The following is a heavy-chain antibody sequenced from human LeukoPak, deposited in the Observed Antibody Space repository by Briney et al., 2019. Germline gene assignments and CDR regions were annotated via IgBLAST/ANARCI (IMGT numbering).Heavy chain of an antibody. D-gene: IGHD6-6*01. V-gene: IGHV4-31*03. CDR1: GGSISSGGYY. CDR2: IYYSGST. CDR3: ARDQYSSSSGFDY. Sequence: PSETLSLTCTVSGGSISSGGYYWSWIRQHPGKGLEWIGYIYYSGSTYYNPSLKSRVTISVDTSKNQFSLKLSSVTAADTAVYYCARDQYSSSSGFDYWGQGTLVTVSS. J-gene: IGHJ4*02.